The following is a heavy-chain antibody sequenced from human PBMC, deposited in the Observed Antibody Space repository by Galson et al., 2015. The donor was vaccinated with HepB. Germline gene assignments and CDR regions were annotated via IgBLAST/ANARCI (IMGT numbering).Heavy chain of an antibody. V-gene: IGHV3-53*01. D-gene: IGHD2-8*02. CDR1: GFSVSSNH. J-gene: IGHJ4*02. CDR3: ARSSGGAYYSDF. CDR2: IYSGGTI. Sequence: SLRLSCAASGFSVSSNHMSWVRQAPGKGLEWVSVIYSGGTIFYADSVKGRFSTSRDNSKNTLFFQMNSLRAEDTAVYYCARSSGGAYYSDFWGQGTLVTVSS.